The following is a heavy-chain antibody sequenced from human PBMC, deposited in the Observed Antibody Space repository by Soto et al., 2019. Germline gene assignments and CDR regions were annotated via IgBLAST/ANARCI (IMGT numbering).Heavy chain of an antibody. D-gene: IGHD6-13*01. CDR1: GYIFTSYT. Sequence: XSLKFSSKIYGYIFTSYTLPGVHQAPGHRLERLGCNNAGNGVTIYSQKFQGRFTITRDTSANTAYMELTSLRSGDMAVYVCARSAAYLDVGGQETTVTSP. CDR2: NNAGNGVT. CDR3: ARSAAYLDV. V-gene: IGHV1-3*02. J-gene: IGHJ6*02.